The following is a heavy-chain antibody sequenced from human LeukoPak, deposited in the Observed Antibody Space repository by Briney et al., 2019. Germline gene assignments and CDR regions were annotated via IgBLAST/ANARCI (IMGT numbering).Heavy chain of an antibody. V-gene: IGHV4-4*07. D-gene: IGHD3-10*01. J-gene: IGHJ5*02. CDR1: GGSFSGYY. CDR3: ARDSGTTGEVKFDP. Sequence: PSETLSLTCAVYGGSFSGYYWSWIRQPAGKGLEWCGRISGSGTITYNPALQSRLSISIDTSKNQFSLKLMSVTAADTAVYYCARDSGTTGEVKFDPWGQGTLVTVSS. CDR2: ISGSGTI.